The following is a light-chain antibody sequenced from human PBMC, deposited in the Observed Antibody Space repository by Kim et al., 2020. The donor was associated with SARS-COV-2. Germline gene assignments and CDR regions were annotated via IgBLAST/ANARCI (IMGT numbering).Light chain of an antibody. CDR1: SLKNYF. Sequence: SSELTQDPAMSVALGQTVRITGQGDSLKNYFATWYQKKPGQAPVLVVYGENNRPSGIPDRFSSSTSGKTGSLTITGTQPKNKASFSCSSRDTGVNHWVFG. V-gene: IGLV3-19*01. J-gene: IGLJ3*02. CDR2: GEN. CDR3: SSRDTGVNHWV.